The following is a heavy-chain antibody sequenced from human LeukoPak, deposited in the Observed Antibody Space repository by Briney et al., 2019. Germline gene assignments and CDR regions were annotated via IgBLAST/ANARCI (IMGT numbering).Heavy chain of an antibody. Sequence: PGGSLRLSCAASGFTFSSYSMNWVRQAPGKGLEWVSYISSSSTIYYADSVKGRFTISRDNAKNSLYLQMNSLRAEDTAVYYCARGLLWFGEPDAFDIWGQGTMVTVSS. CDR1: GFTFSSYS. V-gene: IGHV3-48*04. D-gene: IGHD3-10*01. CDR3: ARGLLWFGEPDAFDI. CDR2: ISSSSTI. J-gene: IGHJ3*02.